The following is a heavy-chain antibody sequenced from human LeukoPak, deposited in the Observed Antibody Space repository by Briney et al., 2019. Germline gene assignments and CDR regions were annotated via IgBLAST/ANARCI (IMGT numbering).Heavy chain of an antibody. CDR1: GFTFTTYW. V-gene: IGHV3-7*01. J-gene: IGHJ3*02. D-gene: IGHD2-2*01. CDR3: AKGDCSSTSCHPTGAFDI. CDR2: IKHDGSEK. Sequence: GGSLRLSCAASGFTFTTYWMSWVRQAPGKGLEWVANIKHDGSEKLYVDSVKGRFTISRDNSKNTLYLQMNSLRAEDTAVYYCAKGDCSSTSCHPTGAFDIWGQGTMVTVSS.